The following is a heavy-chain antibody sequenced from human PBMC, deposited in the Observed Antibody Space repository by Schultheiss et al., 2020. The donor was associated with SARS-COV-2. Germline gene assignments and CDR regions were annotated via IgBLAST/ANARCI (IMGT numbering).Heavy chain of an antibody. Sequence: SETLSLTCTVSGGSISSGSYYWSWIRQPAGKGLEWIGRIYTSGSTNYNPSLKSRVTISVDTSKNQFSLKLSSVTAADTAVYSCARAMTHYDILTGYLSYYYYYGMDVWGQGTTVTVSS. V-gene: IGHV4-61*02. D-gene: IGHD3-9*01. J-gene: IGHJ6*02. CDR2: IYTSGST. CDR1: GGSISSGSYY. CDR3: ARAMTHYDILTGYLSYYYYYGMDV.